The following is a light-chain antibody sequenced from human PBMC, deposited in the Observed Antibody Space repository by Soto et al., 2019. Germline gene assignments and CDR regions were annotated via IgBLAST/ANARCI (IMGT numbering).Light chain of an antibody. CDR3: QQSYSTPIFT. J-gene: IGKJ3*01. Sequence: DIQMTQSPSSLSASVGDRVTLTCRASQNISKYLNWYQQKPGKAPKLLIYAASILQSGVPSRFSGTGSGTDFTLTISSLQPEDSATYHCQQSYSTPIFTFGPGTTVEI. CDR1: QNISKY. V-gene: IGKV1-39*01. CDR2: AAS.